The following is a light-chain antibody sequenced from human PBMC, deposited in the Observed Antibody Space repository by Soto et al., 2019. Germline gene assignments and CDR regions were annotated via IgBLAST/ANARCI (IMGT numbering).Light chain of an antibody. CDR1: QSISTW. J-gene: IGKJ1*01. CDR3: LQDINYPWT. Sequence: DLQMTQSPSTQSASVGDRVTLTCRASQSISTWLAWYQQKPGKAPKVLIYEASKLESGVPPRFSGSGSGTDFTLAISSLQPEDSATYYCLQDINYPWTFGQGTKVDIK. V-gene: IGKV1-5*01. CDR2: EAS.